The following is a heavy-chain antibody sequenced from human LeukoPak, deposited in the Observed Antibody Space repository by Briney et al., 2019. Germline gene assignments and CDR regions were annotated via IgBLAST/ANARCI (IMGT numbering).Heavy chain of an antibody. J-gene: IGHJ4*02. CDR3: ARDVSRISDY. Sequence: GGSLRLSCAASGFSFSSYGMHWVRQAPGKGLEWVALIWYDGSNKYYADSVKGRFTISRDNSKNTLYLQMNSLRAEDTAVYYCARDVSRISDYWGQGTLVTVSS. V-gene: IGHV3-33*01. CDR2: IWYDGSNK. CDR1: GFSFSSYG. D-gene: IGHD2-15*01.